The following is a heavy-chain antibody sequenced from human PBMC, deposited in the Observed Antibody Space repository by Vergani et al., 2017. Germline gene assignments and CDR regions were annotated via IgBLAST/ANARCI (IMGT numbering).Heavy chain of an antibody. CDR2: INIGGRT. Sequence: EVQLVESGGGLVQPGGSLRLSCAASSFSVSSHYMTWVRQAPGKGLEWVSTINIGGRTSYADSVKGRLTLTRDDSKNTLHLQMNSLGPEDTAVYYCARGMTTETTDLDGFDIWGQGTMVSVSS. J-gene: IGHJ3*02. CDR1: SFSVSSHY. V-gene: IGHV3-66*02. D-gene: IGHD4-17*01. CDR3: ARGMTTETTDLDGFDI.